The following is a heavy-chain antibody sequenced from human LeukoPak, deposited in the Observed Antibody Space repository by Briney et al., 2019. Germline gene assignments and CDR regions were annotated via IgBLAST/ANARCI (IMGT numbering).Heavy chain of an antibody. CDR2: INPNSGGT. J-gene: IGHJ4*02. D-gene: IGHD6-19*01. CDR1: GYTFTAYY. V-gene: IGHV1-2*02. Sequence: GASVKVSCKASGYTFTAYYMHWVLQAPGQGLEWMGWINPNSGGTKYAQKFQDRVTMTRDTSISTAYMELSRLRSDDTAVYCCTRLLYSSGWYPSGYWGQGTLVSVSS. CDR3: TRLLYSSGWYPSGY.